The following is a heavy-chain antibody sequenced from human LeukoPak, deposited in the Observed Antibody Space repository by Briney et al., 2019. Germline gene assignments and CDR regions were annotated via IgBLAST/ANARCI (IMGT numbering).Heavy chain of an antibody. V-gene: IGHV4-59*01. CDR3: ARGYYYDSSWDWFDP. Sequence: PSETLSLTCTVSGGSISSYYWSWIRQPPGKGLEWIGYIYYSGSTNYNPSLKSRVTISVDTSKNQFSLKLSSVTAADTAVYYCARGYYYDSSWDWFDPWGQGTLVTVSS. CDR2: IYYSGST. CDR1: GGSISSYY. J-gene: IGHJ5*02. D-gene: IGHD3-22*01.